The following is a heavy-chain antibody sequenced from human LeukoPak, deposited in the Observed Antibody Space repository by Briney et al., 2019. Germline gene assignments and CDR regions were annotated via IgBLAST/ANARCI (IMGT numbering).Heavy chain of an antibody. CDR1: RSYIRLFW. D-gene: IGHD5-24*01. Sequence: GESLKISSKASRSYIRLFWIGWVRQLPDKVPELIWIIYPGDCATKYSPSFQGQVTISADQAISTAYLQWTSLEASDTAMYYCVELGNGYNPSLYYFVYWGQGILVTVSS. CDR3: VELGNGYNPSLYYFVY. J-gene: IGHJ4*02. CDR2: IYPGDCAT. V-gene: IGHV5-51*01.